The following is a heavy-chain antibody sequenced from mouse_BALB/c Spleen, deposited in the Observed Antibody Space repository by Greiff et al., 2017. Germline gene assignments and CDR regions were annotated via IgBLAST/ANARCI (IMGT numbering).Heavy chain of an antibody. CDR3: ARGDGSSYVGFAY. J-gene: IGHJ3*01. CDR2: INPYNDGT. D-gene: IGHD1-1*01. CDR1: GYTFTSYV. V-gene: IGHV1-14*01. Sequence: VQLQQSGPELVKPGASVKMSCKASGYTFTSYVMHWVKQKPGQGLEWIGYINPYNDGTKYNEKFKGKATLTSDKSSSTAYMELSSLTSEDSAVYYGARGDGSSYVGFAYWGQGTLVTVSA.